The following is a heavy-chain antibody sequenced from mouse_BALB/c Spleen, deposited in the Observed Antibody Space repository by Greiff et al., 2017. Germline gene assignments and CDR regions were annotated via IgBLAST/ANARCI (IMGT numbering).Heavy chain of an antibody. D-gene: IGHD1-1*01. J-gene: IGHJ2*01. Sequence: VQLQQSGPELVKPGASVKISCTASGYSFTGYNMNWVKQSHGKSLEWIGNIDPYYGGTSYNHKFKGKATLTVDKSFSTAYMQLKSLTSEDSAVYCGARSNYGSLDYWGQGTTLTVSS. CDR2: IDPYYGGT. V-gene: IGHV1S135*01. CDR3: ARSNYGSLDY. CDR1: GYSFTGYN.